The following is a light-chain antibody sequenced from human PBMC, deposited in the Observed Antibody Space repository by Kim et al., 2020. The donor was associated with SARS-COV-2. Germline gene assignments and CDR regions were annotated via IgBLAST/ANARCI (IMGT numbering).Light chain of an antibody. V-gene: IGKV1-39*01. CDR2: AAS. J-gene: IGKJ2*03. CDR3: QHNYNAPHS. CDR1: QSISNF. Sequence: SASVGDRVTITCRASQSISNFLIWYQWKPGKAPNLLISAASSLQSGVPSRFSGSGSGTDFTLTISSLQPEDFATYYCQHNYNAPHSFGQGTKLEI.